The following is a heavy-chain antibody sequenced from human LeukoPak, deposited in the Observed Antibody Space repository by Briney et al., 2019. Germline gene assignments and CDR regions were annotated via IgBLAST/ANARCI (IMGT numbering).Heavy chain of an antibody. Sequence: PSETLSLTCTVSGGSISTYFWSWIRQPAGKGLEWIGRIYDSGTNYNPSLKSRVTMSADTSKDQFSLKLSSVAAADTAVYFCARAVASRYFDYWGQGTLVTVSS. CDR1: GGSISTYF. D-gene: IGHD6-19*01. CDR3: ARAVASRYFDY. J-gene: IGHJ4*02. V-gene: IGHV4-4*07. CDR2: IYDSGT.